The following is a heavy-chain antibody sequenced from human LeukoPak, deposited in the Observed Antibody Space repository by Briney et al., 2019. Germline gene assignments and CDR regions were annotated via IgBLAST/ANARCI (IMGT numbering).Heavy chain of an antibody. J-gene: IGHJ4*02. CDR2: ISYDGSNK. V-gene: IGHV3-30*18. D-gene: IGHD3-22*01. CDR1: GFTFSGYG. CDR3: AKEGSTMIVVGACVY. Sequence: PGGSLRLSCAASGFTFSGYGMHWVRQAPGKGLEWVAVISYDGSNKYYADSVKGRFTISRDNSKNTLYLQMNSLRAEDTAVYYCAKEGSTMIVVGACVYWGEGTLVTVSS.